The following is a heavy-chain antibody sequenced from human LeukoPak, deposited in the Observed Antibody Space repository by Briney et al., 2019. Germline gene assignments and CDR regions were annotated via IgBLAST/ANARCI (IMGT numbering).Heavy chain of an antibody. V-gene: IGHV4-4*07. CDR2: IYTSGST. CDR1: GGSISSYY. D-gene: IGHD1-1*01. CDR3: ASGTTYFDY. Sequence: SETLSLTCSVSGGSISSYYWIWLRQPAGKGLEWIGRIYTSGSTNYNPSLKSRVTMALDTSNNQFSLKLSSVTAADTAVYYCASGTTYFDYWGQGTLVTVSS. J-gene: IGHJ4*02.